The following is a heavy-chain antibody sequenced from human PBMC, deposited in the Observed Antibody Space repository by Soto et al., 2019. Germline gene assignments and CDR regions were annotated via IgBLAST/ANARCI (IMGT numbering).Heavy chain of an antibody. D-gene: IGHD2-15*01. CDR2: IRSKAYGGTT. Sequence: GGSLRLSCTASGFTFGDYAMSWVRQAPGKGLEWVGFIRSKAYGGTTEYAASVKGRFTISRDDSKSIAYLQMNSLKTEDTAVYYCTRAPRGYYYGMDVWGQGTKVTVSS. V-gene: IGHV3-49*04. CDR3: TRAPRGYYYGMDV. CDR1: GFTFGDYA. J-gene: IGHJ6*02.